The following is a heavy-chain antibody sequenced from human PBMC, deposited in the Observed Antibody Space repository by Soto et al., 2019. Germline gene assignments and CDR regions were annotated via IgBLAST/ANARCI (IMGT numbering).Heavy chain of an antibody. CDR1: GGSISSYY. V-gene: IGHV4-59*01. CDR3: AREDYGDYVYP. J-gene: IGHJ5*02. CDR2: IYYSGST. D-gene: IGHD4-17*01. Sequence: SETLSLTCTVSGGSISSYYWSWIRQPPGKGLEWIGYIYYSGSTNYNPSLKSRVTISVDTSKNQFSLKLSSVTAADTAVYYCAREDYGDYVYPWGQGTLVTVSS.